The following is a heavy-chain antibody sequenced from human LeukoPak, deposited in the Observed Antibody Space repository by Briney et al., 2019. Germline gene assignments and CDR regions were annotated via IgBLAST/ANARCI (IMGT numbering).Heavy chain of an antibody. CDR2: IYTSGST. CDR3: ARVKETAIDY. V-gene: IGHV4-61*02. J-gene: IGHJ4*02. Sequence: PSETLSLTCTVSGGSISSGSYYWSWIRQPAGKGLEWIGRIYTSGSTNYNPSLKSRVTISVDTSKNQFSLKLSSVTAADTAVYYCARVKETAIDYWGQGTLVTVSS. CDR1: GGSISSGSYY.